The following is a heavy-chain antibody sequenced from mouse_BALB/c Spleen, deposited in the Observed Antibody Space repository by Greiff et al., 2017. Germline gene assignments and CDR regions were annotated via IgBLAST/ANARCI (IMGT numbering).Heavy chain of an antibody. CDR3: ARYMDGYYYAMDY. Sequence: VKLQESGAELAKPGASVKMSCKASGYTFTSYWMHWVKQRPGQGLEWIGYINPSTGYTEYNQKFKDKATLTADKSSSTAYMQLSSLTSEDSAVYYCARYMDGYYYAMDYWGQGTSVTVSS. CDR2: INPSTGYT. CDR1: GYTFTSYW. D-gene: IGHD2-3*01. V-gene: IGHV1-7*01. J-gene: IGHJ4*01.